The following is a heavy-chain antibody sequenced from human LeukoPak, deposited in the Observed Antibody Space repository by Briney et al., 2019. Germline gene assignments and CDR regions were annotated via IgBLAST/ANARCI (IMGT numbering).Heavy chain of an antibody. CDR2: IIPIFGTA. CDR1: GGTFSNYA. D-gene: IGHD3-10*01. Sequence: SVKVSCKASGGTFSNYAISWVRQAPGQGLEWMGGIIPIFGTANYAQKFQGRVTITADESTSTAYMELSSLRSEDTAVYYCARDSPVLLWFGESPDAFDIWGQGTMVTVSS. J-gene: IGHJ3*02. V-gene: IGHV1-69*01. CDR3: ARDSPVLLWFGESPDAFDI.